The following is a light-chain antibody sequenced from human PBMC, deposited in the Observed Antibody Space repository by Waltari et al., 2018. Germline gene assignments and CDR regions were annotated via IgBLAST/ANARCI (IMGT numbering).Light chain of an antibody. Sequence: QSALTQPASVSGSPGQSITIPCTGTTSDLGGYNYVSWFQQHPRRVPNLIISNGNKRPSGVSNRFSGSKSGNAASLTISGLQAEDEADYYCSSYRSSSTLVFGAGTKVTVL. CDR2: NGN. CDR1: TSDLGGYNY. V-gene: IGLV2-14*03. J-gene: IGLJ3*02. CDR3: SSYRSSSTLV.